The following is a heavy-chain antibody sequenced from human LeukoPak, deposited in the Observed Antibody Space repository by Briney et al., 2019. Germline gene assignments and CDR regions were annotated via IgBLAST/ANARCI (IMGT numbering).Heavy chain of an antibody. Sequence: GGSLRLSCAASGFTFSSYAMSWVRQAPGRGLEWVSHISSSGSTIYYADSVKGRFTISRHNTQNSVYLQMNSLRAEDTAVYYCARGTSSSCWGQGTLVTVS. CDR3: ARGTSSSC. CDR1: GFTFSSYA. V-gene: IGHV3-48*03. J-gene: IGHJ4*02. D-gene: IGHD6-13*01. CDR2: ISSSGSTI.